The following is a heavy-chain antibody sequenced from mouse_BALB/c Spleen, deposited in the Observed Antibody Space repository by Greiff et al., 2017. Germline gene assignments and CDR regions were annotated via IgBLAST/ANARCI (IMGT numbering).Heavy chain of an antibody. Sequence: EVKLMESGGGLVKPGGSLKLSCAASGFTFSDYYMYWVRQTPEKRLEWVATISDGGSYTYYPDSVKGRFTISRDNAKNNLYLQMSSLKSEDTAMYYCARDGGYGWFAYWGQGTLVTVSA. D-gene: IGHD2-14*01. CDR2: ISDGGSYT. J-gene: IGHJ3*01. CDR1: GFTFSDYY. CDR3: ARDGGYGWFAY. V-gene: IGHV5-4*02.